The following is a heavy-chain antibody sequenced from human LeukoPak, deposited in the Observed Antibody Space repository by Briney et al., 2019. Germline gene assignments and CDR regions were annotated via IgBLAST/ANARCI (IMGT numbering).Heavy chain of an antibody. J-gene: IGHJ4*02. CDR2: IYYSGST. V-gene: IGHV4-61*01. Sequence: PSETLSLTCTVSGGSVSSGSYYWSWIRQPPGKGLEWIGYIYYSGSTNYNPSLKSRVTISVDTSKNQFSLKLSSVTAADTAVCYCARGSIAPKTYYYGSGSLDYFDYWGQGTLVTVSS. CDR1: GGSVSSGSYY. D-gene: IGHD3-10*01. CDR3: ARGSIAPKTYYYGSGSLDYFDY.